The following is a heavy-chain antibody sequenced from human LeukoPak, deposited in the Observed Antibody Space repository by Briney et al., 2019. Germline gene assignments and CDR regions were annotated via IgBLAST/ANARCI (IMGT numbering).Heavy chain of an antibody. V-gene: IGHV4-59*01. CDR1: GNSIRNNY. J-gene: IGHJ4*02. CDR2: IYDSGSTNYT. Sequence: SETLSLTCTVSGNSIRNNYWSWIRQPPGKGLEWIGYIYDSGSTNYTNYNPSLRSRVTISADTSKNQFSLEVNSVTAADTAVYYCARFPRYWGQGTLVTVSS. CDR3: ARFPRY. D-gene: IGHD6-6*01.